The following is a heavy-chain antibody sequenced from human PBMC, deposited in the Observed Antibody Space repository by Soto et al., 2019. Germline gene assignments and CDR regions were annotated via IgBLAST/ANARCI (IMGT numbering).Heavy chain of an antibody. Sequence: GESLKISCKGFGYSFTSYWIGWVRQMPGKGLEWMGIIYPSNSNTRYSPSFQGQVTISADTSISTVYLQWDSLKASDSVIYHCARESTGQFDYWGQGTQVTVSS. D-gene: IGHD2-2*01. J-gene: IGHJ4*02. CDR1: GYSFTSYW. CDR3: ARESTGQFDY. CDR2: IYPSNSNT. V-gene: IGHV5-51*06.